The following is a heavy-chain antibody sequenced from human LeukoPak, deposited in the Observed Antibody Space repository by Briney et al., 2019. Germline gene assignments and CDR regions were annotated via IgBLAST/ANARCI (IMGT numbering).Heavy chain of an antibody. CDR2: ISAYNGNT. CDR1: GYTFTSYD. J-gene: IGHJ4*02. D-gene: IGHD4-17*01. CDR3: ARVKDYARTGYFDY. V-gene: IGHV1-18*01. Sequence: ASVKVSCKASGYTFTSYDINWVRQAPGQGLEWMGWISAYNGNTNYAQKLQGRVTMTTDTSTSTAYMELRSLRSDDTAVYYCARVKDYARTGYFDYWGQGTLVTVSS.